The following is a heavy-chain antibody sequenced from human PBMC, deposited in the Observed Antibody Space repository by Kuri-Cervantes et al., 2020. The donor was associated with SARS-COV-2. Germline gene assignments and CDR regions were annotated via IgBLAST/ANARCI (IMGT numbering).Heavy chain of an antibody. V-gene: IGHV3-21*04. CDR3: IKGGANAYMTFFEY. Sequence: GGFLRLSCAASGFTFSAYSMNWVRQAPGKGLEWVSSISSGSEYILYADSAKGRFTISRDNAKNSLFLQMNNLRGEDMALYYCIKGGANAYMTFFEYWGQGTLVTVSS. CDR2: ISSGSEYI. D-gene: IGHD5-24*01. CDR1: GFTFSAYS. J-gene: IGHJ4*02.